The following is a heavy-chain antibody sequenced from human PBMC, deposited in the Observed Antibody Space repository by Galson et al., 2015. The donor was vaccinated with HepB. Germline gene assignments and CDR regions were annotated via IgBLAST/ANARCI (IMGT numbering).Heavy chain of an antibody. D-gene: IGHD3-16*01. V-gene: IGHV1-69*08. CDR2: ITPLLDTP. CDR1: GGTFVTYT. Sequence: SVKVSCKASGGTFVTYTFSWVRQAPGQGLEWMGRITPLLDTPTYAQKFQGRVTLTADRSTSTVYMELNSLRPEDTAVYYCARVTSGGFYPDDYWGQGTLVSVSS. CDR3: ARVTSGGFYPDDY. J-gene: IGHJ4*02.